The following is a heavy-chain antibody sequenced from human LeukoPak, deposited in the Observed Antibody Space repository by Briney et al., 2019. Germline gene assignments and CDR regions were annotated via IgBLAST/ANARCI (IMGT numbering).Heavy chain of an antibody. CDR2: FDPEDGET. CDR3: ATGHYSSGWNNWFDP. V-gene: IGHV1-24*01. J-gene: IGHJ5*02. Sequence: ASVKVSCKVSGYTLTELSMHWVRQAPGKGLEWMGGFDPEDGETIYAQKFQGRVTVTEDTSTDTAYMELSSLRSEDTAVYYCATGHYSSGWNNWFDPWGQGTLVTVSS. CDR1: GYTLTELS. D-gene: IGHD6-19*01.